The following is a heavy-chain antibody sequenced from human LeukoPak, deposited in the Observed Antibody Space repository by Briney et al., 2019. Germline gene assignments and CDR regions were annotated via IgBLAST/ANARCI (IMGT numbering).Heavy chain of an antibody. CDR2: IYYSGST. CDR1: GGSISTSSYY. J-gene: IGHJ4*02. D-gene: IGHD3-16*02. V-gene: IGHV4-39*01. Sequence: SETLSLTCTVSGGSISTSSYYWGWIRQPPGKGLEWIGSIYYSGSTYYNPSLESRVTISVDTSKNQFSLKLSSVTAADTAVYYCASLRGSHPRGYFDYWGQGTLVSVSS. CDR3: ASLRGSHPRGYFDY.